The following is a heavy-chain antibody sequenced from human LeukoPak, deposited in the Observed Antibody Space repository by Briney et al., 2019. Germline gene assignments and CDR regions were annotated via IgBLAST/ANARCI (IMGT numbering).Heavy chain of an antibody. J-gene: IGHJ4*02. CDR1: GYSISSGYY. CDR2: IYHSGST. D-gene: IGHD6-13*01. CDR3: ARSVAAAVYFDY. V-gene: IGHV4-38-2*01. Sequence: SETLSLTCAVSGYSISSGYYWGWIRQPPGKGLEWIGSIYHSGSTYYNPSLKSRVTISVDTSKNQFSLKLSSVTAADTAVYYCARSVAAAVYFDYWAREPWSPSPQ.